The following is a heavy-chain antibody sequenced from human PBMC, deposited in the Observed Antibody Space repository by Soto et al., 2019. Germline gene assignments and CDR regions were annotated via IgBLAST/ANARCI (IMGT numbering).Heavy chain of an antibody. J-gene: IGHJ6*02. V-gene: IGHV1-69*13. CDR2: IIPIFGTA. D-gene: IGHD2-15*01. Sequence: ASVKVSCKASGGTFSSYAISWVRQAPGQGLEWMGGIIPIFGTANYAQKFQGRVTITADESTSTAYMELSSLRSEDTAVYYCARVGLGYCSGGSCPDYYYGMDVWGQGTTVTVSS. CDR3: ARVGLGYCSGGSCPDYYYGMDV. CDR1: GGTFSSYA.